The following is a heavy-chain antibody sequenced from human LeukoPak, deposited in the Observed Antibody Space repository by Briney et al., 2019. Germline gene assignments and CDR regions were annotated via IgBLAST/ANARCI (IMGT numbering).Heavy chain of an antibody. V-gene: IGHV4-34*01. Sequence: SETLSLTCAVHGGSFSGYYWSWIRQPPGKGLEWIGEINHSGSTNYNPSLKSRVTISVDTSKNQFSLKLSSVTAADTAVYYCASSHLYSSSWYLSGRFDFWGQGTLVTVSS. CDR3: ASSHLYSSSWYLSGRFDF. CDR2: INHSGST. CDR1: GGSFSGYY. J-gene: IGHJ4*02. D-gene: IGHD6-13*01.